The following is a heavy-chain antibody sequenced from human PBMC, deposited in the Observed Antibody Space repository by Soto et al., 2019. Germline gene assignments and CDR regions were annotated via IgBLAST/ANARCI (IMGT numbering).Heavy chain of an antibody. CDR1: GYTFNRCG. Sequence: RVSCKAPGYTFNRCGIRCLPHPPGPVLERIGWISAYDGSTHYAQKDQGRVTMTTDPSTSTAYMELRSLRPDDPAVYYCARDGRNRGYRDYWGQGTVVTVSS. D-gene: IGHD5-12*01. CDR3: ARDGRNRGYRDY. J-gene: IGHJ4*02. V-gene: IGHV1-18*01. CDR2: ISAYDGST.